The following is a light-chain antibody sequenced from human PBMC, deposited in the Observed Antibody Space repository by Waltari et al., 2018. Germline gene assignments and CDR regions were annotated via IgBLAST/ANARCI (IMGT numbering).Light chain of an antibody. CDR3: QQYGSSSIT. Sequence: DTVLTQSPGPLSLSPGESATLPCRASQRISSSYVAWYQQKSGRAPRLIMYHASTRATGIPDRFSGRGSVRDFTLTISGLEPEDCAVYYCQQYGSSSITFGQGTRLDIK. J-gene: IGKJ5*01. CDR2: HAS. V-gene: IGKV3-20*01. CDR1: QRISSSY.